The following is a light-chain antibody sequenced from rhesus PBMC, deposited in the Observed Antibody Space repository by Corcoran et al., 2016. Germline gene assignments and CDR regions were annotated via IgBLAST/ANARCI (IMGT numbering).Light chain of an antibody. V-gene: IGKV1S9*01. J-gene: IGKJ3*01. CDR3: QQGYSYPFT. CDR1: QSLSNY. Sequence: DIQMTQSPSSLSASVGDRVTITCQASQSLSNYLNWYQQKPGKIPKLLIYRASSLQSGIPSRFSGTGSGTDFTLTISILPPADFSTYYCQQGYSYPFTFCPGTKLDIK. CDR2: RAS.